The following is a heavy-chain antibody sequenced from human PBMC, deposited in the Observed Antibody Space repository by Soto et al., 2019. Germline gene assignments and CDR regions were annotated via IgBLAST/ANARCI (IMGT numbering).Heavy chain of an antibody. CDR2: IYYSGTT. CDR3: ASTSYFDNSGSAY. J-gene: IGHJ4*02. V-gene: IGHV4-30-4*01. Sequence: PSETLFLTCTVSGGSISSDNYYWSWIRQPPGKGLEWIGYIYYSGTTYYNPSLKSRVIISIDTSKNQFSLNLSSVTAADTAVYYCASTSYFDNSGSAYWGQGTLVTVSS. CDR1: GGSISSDNYY. D-gene: IGHD3-22*01.